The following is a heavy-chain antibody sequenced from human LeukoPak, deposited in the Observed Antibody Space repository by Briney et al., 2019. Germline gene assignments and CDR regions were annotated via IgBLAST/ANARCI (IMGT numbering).Heavy chain of an antibody. CDR1: GFSFSKYT. D-gene: IGHD5-18*01. CDR3: AKEGGGDTATDY. CDR2: VSGGGDRT. Sequence: GGSLRLSCAASGFSFSKYTMTWVRQARGKGLEWVASVSGGGDRTYYTDSVKGRFTISRDNSNNTLYLQMNSLRDEDTAMYYCAKEGGGDTATDYWGQGLLVPVSS. V-gene: IGHV3-23*01. J-gene: IGHJ4*02.